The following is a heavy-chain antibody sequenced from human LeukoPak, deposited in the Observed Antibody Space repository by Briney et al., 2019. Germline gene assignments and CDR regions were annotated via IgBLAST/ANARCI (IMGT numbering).Heavy chain of an antibody. CDR2: MNPNSGNT. CDR1: GYTFTGYY. CDR3: ARVRPGIAVAFDY. J-gene: IGHJ4*02. D-gene: IGHD6-19*01. Sequence: ASVKVSCKASGYTFTGYYMHWVRQAPGQGLEWMGWMNPNSGNTGYAQKFRGRVTMTRNTSISTAYMELSSLRSEDTAVYYCARVRPGIAVAFDYWGQGTLVTVSS. V-gene: IGHV1-8*02.